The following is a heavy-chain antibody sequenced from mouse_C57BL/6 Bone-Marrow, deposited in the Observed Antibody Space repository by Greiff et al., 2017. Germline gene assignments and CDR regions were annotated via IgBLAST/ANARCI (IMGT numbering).Heavy chain of an antibody. D-gene: IGHD1-1*01. CDR2: IDPSDSYT. CDR1: GYTFTSYW. V-gene: IGHV1-50*01. Sequence: VQLQQPGAELVKPGASVKLSCKDSGYTFTSYWMQWVKQRPGQGLEWIGEIDPSDSYTNYNQKFKGKATLTVDTSSSTAYMQLSSLTSEDSAVYYCARVPVTTVVHFDYWGQGTTLTVSS. J-gene: IGHJ2*01. CDR3: ARVPVTTVVHFDY.